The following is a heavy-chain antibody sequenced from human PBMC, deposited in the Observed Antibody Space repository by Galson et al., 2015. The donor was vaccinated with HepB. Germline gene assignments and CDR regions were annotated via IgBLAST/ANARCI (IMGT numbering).Heavy chain of an antibody. V-gene: IGHV3-23*01. Sequence: SLRLSCAASGFIFSSYPMSWVHQAPGKGLEWVSSIGSTGTTTYYAASVKGRFAVSRDNANSQNMMYLQMNSLRAEDTAMYYCTRILEVAGRGVAFDIWGQGTMVTVSS. D-gene: IGHD6-19*01. J-gene: IGHJ3*02. CDR1: GFIFSSYP. CDR3: TRILEVAGRGVAFDI. CDR2: IGSTGTTT.